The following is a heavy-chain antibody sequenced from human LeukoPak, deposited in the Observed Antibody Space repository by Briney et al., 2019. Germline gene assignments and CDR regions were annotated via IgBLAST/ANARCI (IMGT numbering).Heavy chain of an antibody. V-gene: IGHV1-18*01. J-gene: IGHJ6*03. CDR3: ARVKWFGDIIANYYYYYMDV. D-gene: IGHD3-10*01. Sequence: ASVKVSCKASGYTFTSYGISWVRQAPGQGLEWMGWINAYNGNTNYAQKLQARVTMTTDRSTSTAYMELRSLRSDDTAVYYCARVKWFGDIIANYYYYYMDVWGKGTTVTVSS. CDR2: INAYNGNT. CDR1: GYTFTSYG.